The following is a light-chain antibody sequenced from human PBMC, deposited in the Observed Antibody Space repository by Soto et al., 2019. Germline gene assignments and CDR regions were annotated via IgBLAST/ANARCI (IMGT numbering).Light chain of an antibody. CDR3: QQYHNWPPYT. J-gene: IGKJ2*01. CDR1: QSVTTS. Sequence: EIVMTQSPATLSVSPGDRATFSCRASQSVTTSLAWYQQKPGQAPRLLIYGASTRATGIPARFSGSGSGTEFTLTISSLQSEDFAVYYCQQYHNWPPYTFGQGTKLEIK. V-gene: IGKV3-15*01. CDR2: GAS.